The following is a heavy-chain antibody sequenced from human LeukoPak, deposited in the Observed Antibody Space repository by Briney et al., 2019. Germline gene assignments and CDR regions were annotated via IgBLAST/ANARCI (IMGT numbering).Heavy chain of an antibody. Sequence: GGSLRLSCAASGLTFSTYWMHWVRQAPGKRLAWVARINPDGSIRTYANSVQGRVTISRDTAKDTLFLQMNSLRAEDTAVYCAREARVGGALQYWGQGTPVTVSS. CDR2: INPDGSIR. V-gene: IGHV3-74*03. CDR3: AREARVGGALQY. J-gene: IGHJ4*02. D-gene: IGHD1-26*01. CDR1: GLTFSTYW.